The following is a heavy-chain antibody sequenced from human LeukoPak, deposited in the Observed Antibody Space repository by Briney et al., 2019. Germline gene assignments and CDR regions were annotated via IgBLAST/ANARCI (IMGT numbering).Heavy chain of an antibody. CDR1: GFIFSSYV. V-gene: IGHV3-23*01. CDR3: AKEATVKTQYHFYGMDL. J-gene: IGHJ6*02. Sequence: PGGSLRLSCAASGFIFSSYVVSWVRQAPGKGLEWVSGSSGSGGKTYYADSVKGRFTISRDNSKNTLYLQMNSLRAEGTAVYYCAKEATVKTQYHFYGMDLWGQGTTVTVSS. D-gene: IGHD4-17*01. CDR2: SSGSGGKT.